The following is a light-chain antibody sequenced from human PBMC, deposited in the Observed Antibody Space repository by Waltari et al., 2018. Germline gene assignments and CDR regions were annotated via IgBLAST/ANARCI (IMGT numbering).Light chain of an antibody. CDR2: VNSDGTH. CDR3: QTWGTGTVV. J-gene: IGLJ2*01. V-gene: IGLV4-69*01. Sequence: QLVLTQSPSASASLGASVKLTCTLSSGHSTYTIAWHQQQPEKGPRYLMRVNSDGTHSKGDGIPVRFSGSTSGGERHLTSSGLQSEDEADYYCQTWGTGTVVFGGGTKLTVL. CDR1: SGHSTYT.